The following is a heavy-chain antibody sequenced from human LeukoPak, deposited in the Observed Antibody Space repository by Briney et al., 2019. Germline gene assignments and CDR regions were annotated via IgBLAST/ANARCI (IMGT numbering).Heavy chain of an antibody. J-gene: IGHJ3*02. D-gene: IGHD3-22*01. CDR2: IKSKSDGGTT. Sequence: GGSLRLSCAASGFSFSDYYMSWIRQAPGKGLEWVGRIKSKSDGGTTDYAAPVKGRFTISRDDSKNTLFLQMNSLKTEDTAVYYCTTDRGLYDSSGYYYFATDIWGQGTMVTVSS. V-gene: IGHV3-15*01. CDR1: GFSFSDYY. CDR3: TTDRGLYDSSGYYYFATDI.